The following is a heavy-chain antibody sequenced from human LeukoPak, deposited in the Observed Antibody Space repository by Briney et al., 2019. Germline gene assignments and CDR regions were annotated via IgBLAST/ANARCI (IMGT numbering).Heavy chain of an antibody. J-gene: IGHJ3*02. CDR1: GFTVSSNY. CDR3: AKDHYYDSSGYYAANDAFDI. V-gene: IGHV3-23*01. Sequence: SGGSLRLSCAASGFTVSSNYMSWVRQAPGKGLEWVSAISGSGGSTYYADSVKGRFTISRDNSKNTLYLQMNSLRAEDTAVYYCAKDHYYDSSGYYAANDAFDIWGQGTMVTVSS. D-gene: IGHD3-22*01. CDR2: ISGSGGST.